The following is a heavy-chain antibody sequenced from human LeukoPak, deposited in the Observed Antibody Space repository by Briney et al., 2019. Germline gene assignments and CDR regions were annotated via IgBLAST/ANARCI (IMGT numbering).Heavy chain of an antibody. CDR1: GFTFSNYA. V-gene: IGHV3-23*01. D-gene: IGHD1-26*01. CDR3: ARDKGESGSYYSWFDP. CDR2: ISGSTGST. J-gene: IGHJ5*02. Sequence: PGGSLRLSCAASGFTFSNYAMNWVRQAPGKGLEWVSLISGSTGSTYYADSVKGRFTISRDNSKNTLYLQMNSLRAEDTAVYYCARDKGESGSYYSWFDPWGQGTLVTVSS.